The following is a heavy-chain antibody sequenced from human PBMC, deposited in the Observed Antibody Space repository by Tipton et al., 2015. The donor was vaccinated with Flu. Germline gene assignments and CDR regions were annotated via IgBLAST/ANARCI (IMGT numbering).Heavy chain of an antibody. Sequence: QLVQSGAEVKKPGASVRVSCKASGYTFTSYNIHCVRQAPGQGLEWMGIIYPAGGGVSYAQKFQGRVIMTRDKSTATIYMELSSLRSEDTAMYYCARDKGGGTYTFDVWGQG. V-gene: IGHV1-46*01. D-gene: IGHD1/OR15-1a*01. CDR3: ARDKGGGTYTFDV. CDR2: IYPAGGGV. J-gene: IGHJ3*01. CDR1: GYTFTSYN.